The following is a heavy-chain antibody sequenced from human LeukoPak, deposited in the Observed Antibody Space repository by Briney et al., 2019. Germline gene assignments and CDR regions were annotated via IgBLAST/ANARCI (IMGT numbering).Heavy chain of an antibody. J-gene: IGHJ4*02. V-gene: IGHV3-23*01. Sequence: GGSLRLSCAASGFTFSSYAMSWVRQAPGNGLEWVSAISGSGGSTYYADSVKGRFTISRDNSKNTLYLQMNSLRAEDTAVYYCGRSLITMVRGVIAYWGQGTLVTVSS. CDR2: ISGSGGST. CDR3: GRSLITMVRGVIAY. CDR1: GFTFSSYA. D-gene: IGHD3-10*01.